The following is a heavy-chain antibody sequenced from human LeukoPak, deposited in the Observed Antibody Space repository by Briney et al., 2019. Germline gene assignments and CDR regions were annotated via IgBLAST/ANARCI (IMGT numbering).Heavy chain of an antibody. CDR2: IYYSGST. D-gene: IGHD4-11*01. V-gene: IGHV4-30-4*01. CDR3: ARDDYNNYYYGMDV. Sequence: SQTLSLICTVSGGSISSGDYYWSWIRQPPGKGLEWIGYIYYSGSTYYNPSLKSRVTISVDTSKNQFSLKLSSVTAADTAVYYCARDDYNNYYYGMDVWGQGTTVTVSS. CDR1: GGSISSGDYY. J-gene: IGHJ6*02.